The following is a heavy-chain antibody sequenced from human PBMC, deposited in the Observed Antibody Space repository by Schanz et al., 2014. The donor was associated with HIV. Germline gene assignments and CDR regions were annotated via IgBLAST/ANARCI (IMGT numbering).Heavy chain of an antibody. CDR3: ARGRSGYCSGGSCPYGRYYFDY. V-gene: IGHV1-2*02. D-gene: IGHD2-15*01. CDR1: GYLFTNYG. Sequence: QVQLVQSGAEVKKPGASVKVSCKTSGYLFTNYGVNWVRQAPGQGLEWMGWINPNSGGTNYAQKFQGRVTMTRDTSISTAYMELSRLRSDDTAVYYCARGRSGYCSGGSCPYGRYYFDYWGQGTLVTVSS. CDR2: INPNSGGT. J-gene: IGHJ4*02.